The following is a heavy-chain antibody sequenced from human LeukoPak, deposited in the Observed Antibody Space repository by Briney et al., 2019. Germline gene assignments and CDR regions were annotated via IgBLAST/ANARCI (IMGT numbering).Heavy chain of an antibody. CDR1: AFMFRTYE. CDR2: ITSSGSTI. V-gene: IGHV3-48*03. J-gene: IGHJ4*02. D-gene: IGHD3-16*01. CDR3: VGGFY. Sequence: GGSLRLSCAASAFMFRTYEMNWVRQAPGKGLEWLSYITSSGSTIFYADSVKGRFTISGDNAKNSLYLQMNSLRVDDTAVYYCVGGFYWGQGTLVTVSS.